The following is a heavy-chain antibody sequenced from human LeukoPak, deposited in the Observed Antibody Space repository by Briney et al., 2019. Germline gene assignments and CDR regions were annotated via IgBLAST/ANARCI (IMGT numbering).Heavy chain of an antibody. J-gene: IGHJ4*02. CDR3: ARAPRTIAARRSAENY. CDR2: IKQDGSEK. D-gene: IGHD6-6*01. Sequence: GGSLRLSCAASGFTFSSYWMSWVRQAPGKGLEWVANIKQDGSEKYYVDSVKGRFTISRDNAKNSLYLQMNSLRAEDTAVYYCARAPRTIAARRSAENYWGQGTLVTVSS. CDR1: GFTFSSYW. V-gene: IGHV3-7*01.